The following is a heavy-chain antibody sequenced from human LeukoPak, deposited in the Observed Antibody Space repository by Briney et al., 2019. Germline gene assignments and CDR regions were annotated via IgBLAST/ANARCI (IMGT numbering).Heavy chain of an antibody. CDR2: ISVSGDAT. J-gene: IGHJ4*02. Sequence: GGSLSLSCAVSGFTLGRNALTWVRQPPGKGLQWFSSISVSGDATDYADSVKGRFTISRDNSKNTLYLQMNSLKAEDTAVYYCAKDGQFIAARYYFDCWGQGTLVTVSS. CDR3: AKDGQFIAARYYFDC. V-gene: IGHV3-23*01. D-gene: IGHD6-13*01. CDR1: GFTLGRNA.